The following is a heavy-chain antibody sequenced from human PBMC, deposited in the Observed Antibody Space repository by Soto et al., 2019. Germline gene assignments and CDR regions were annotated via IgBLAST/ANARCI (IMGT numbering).Heavy chain of an antibody. CDR2: IYYSGNT. CDR1: GGSISSYY. V-gene: IGHV4-59*01. CDR3: ARGIAAAGSWYFDN. J-gene: IGHJ4*02. D-gene: IGHD6-13*01. Sequence: SETLPLTCTVSGGSISSYYWSWIRQPPGMGLECIGYIYYSGNTNYNPSLKSRVTISLDTSKNQFSLKLSSVTAADTAVFYCARGIAAAGSWYFDNWGQGTLVTVSS.